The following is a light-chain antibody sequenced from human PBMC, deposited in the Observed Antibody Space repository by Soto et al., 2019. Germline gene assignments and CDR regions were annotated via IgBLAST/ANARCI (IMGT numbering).Light chain of an antibody. CDR1: QSVSSSS. Sequence: EIVLTQSPGTLSLSPGERATLSCRASQSVSSSSLVWYQQKRGQAPRLLIYGASSRATGIPDRFSGGGSGTDFTLTISRLEPEDFAVYYCQVSGRSALYTFGQGTRLEIK. V-gene: IGKV3-20*01. CDR3: QVSGRSALYT. CDR2: GAS. J-gene: IGKJ2*01.